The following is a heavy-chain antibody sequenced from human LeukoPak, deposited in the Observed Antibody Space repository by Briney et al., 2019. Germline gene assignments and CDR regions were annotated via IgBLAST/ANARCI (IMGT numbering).Heavy chain of an antibody. D-gene: IGHD3-16*01. J-gene: IGHJ6*02. CDR3: ARGGGLDV. CDR2: INHNGNVN. Sequence: SGGSLRLSCVPSGFSFSSYWMNWARQAPGKGLEWVASINHNGNVNYYVDSVKGRFTISRDNAKNSLYLQMSNLRAEDTAVYFCARGGGLDVWGQGATVTVSS. V-gene: IGHV3-7*03. CDR1: GFSFSSYW.